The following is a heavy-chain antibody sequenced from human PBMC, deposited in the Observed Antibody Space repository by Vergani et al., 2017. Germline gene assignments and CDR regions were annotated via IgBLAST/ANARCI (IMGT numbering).Heavy chain of an antibody. Sequence: QVHLVESGGGVVQPGRSLRLSCVVSGFTSSYYGMHWVRQAPGKGLEWVAVISYDGTQKYYADSVKGRFTISRDNSKSTLYLQMNSLRTEETAVYSCATKSCGTPGCQIGYFREWVQGTLVTVSS. CDR2: ISYDGTQK. CDR1: GFTSSYYG. CDR3: ATKSCGTPGCQIGYFRE. J-gene: IGHJ1*01. V-gene: IGHV3-30*03. D-gene: IGHD2-15*01.